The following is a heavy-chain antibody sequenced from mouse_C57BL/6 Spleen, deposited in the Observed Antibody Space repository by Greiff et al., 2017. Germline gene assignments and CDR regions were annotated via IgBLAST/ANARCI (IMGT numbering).Heavy chain of an antibody. V-gene: IGHV1-69*01. D-gene: IGHD1-1*01. CDR2: IDPSDSYT. CDR1: GYTFTSYW. CDR3: ARWGFTTVVATNY. Sequence: QVQLQQPGAELVMPGASVKLSCKASGYTFTSYWMHWVKQRPGQGLEWIGEIDPSDSYTNYNQKFKGKSTLTVDKSSSTAYMQLSSLTSEDSAVYYCARWGFTTVVATNYWGQGTTRTVSS. J-gene: IGHJ2*01.